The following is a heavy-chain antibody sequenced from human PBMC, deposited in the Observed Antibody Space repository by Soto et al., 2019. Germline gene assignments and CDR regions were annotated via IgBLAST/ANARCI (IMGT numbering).Heavy chain of an antibody. CDR2: ISGSGGST. J-gene: IGHJ5*02. CDR3: AKDKFEGGVVPAATFDP. V-gene: IGHV3-23*01. D-gene: IGHD2-2*01. Sequence: EVQLLESGGGLVQPGGSLRLSCAASGFTFSSYAMSWVRQAPGKGLEWVSAISGSGGSTYYADSVKGRFTISRDNSKNTLYLQMNSLRAEDTAVYYCAKDKFEGGVVPAATFDPWGQGTLVTVSS. CDR1: GFTFSSYA.